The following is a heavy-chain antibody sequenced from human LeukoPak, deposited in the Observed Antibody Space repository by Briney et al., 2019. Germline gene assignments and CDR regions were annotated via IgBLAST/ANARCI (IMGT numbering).Heavy chain of an antibody. D-gene: IGHD6-13*01. J-gene: IGHJ4*02. CDR3: ARDDETGAAADY. CDR1: GGSISSSSYY. Sequence: SETLSLTCTVAGGSISSSSYYWGWIRQPPGRGLEWIGSIYYSGSTYYTPSLKSRVTIPVDTSKNQFSLKLSSVTAAETALYYCARDDETGAAADYWGQGTLVTVSP. CDR2: IYYSGST. V-gene: IGHV4-39*07.